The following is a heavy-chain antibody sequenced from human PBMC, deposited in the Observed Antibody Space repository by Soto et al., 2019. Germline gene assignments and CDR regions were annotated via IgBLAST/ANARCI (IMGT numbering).Heavy chain of an antibody. J-gene: IGHJ4*02. D-gene: IGHD6-13*01. CDR1: GYTFTSYG. CDR3: ARDVGQQLFDY. CDR2: ISAYNSNR. V-gene: IGHV1-18*01. Sequence: QVQLVQSGAEVKKPGASVKVSCKASGYTFTSYGISWVRQAPGQGLEWMGWISAYNSNRKYAQKLQGRVRMTTDTTTSTAYKELRSLRSDDPAVYYCARDVGQQLFDYWGQGTLVTVSS.